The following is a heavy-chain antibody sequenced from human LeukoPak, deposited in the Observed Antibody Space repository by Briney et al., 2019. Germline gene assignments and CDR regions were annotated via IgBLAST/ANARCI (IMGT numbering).Heavy chain of an antibody. J-gene: IGHJ6*02. D-gene: IGHD2-8*01. CDR3: ARGPERTGVGTRYYYDMDV. CDR2: ISYDGSNK. V-gene: IGHV3-30-3*01. CDR1: GFTFSSYA. Sequence: GKSLRLSCAASGFTFSSYAMHWVRQAPGKGLEWVAVISYDGSNKYYADSVKGRFTISRDNSKNTLYLQMNSLRAEDTAVYYCARGPERTGVGTRYYYDMDVWGQGTTVTVSS.